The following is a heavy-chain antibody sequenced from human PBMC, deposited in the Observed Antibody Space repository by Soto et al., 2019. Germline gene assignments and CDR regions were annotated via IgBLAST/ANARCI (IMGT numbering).Heavy chain of an antibody. V-gene: IGHV4-34*01. J-gene: IGHJ6*02. D-gene: IGHD5-12*01. CDR3: ARGRGGYSGYDHYYYGMDV. Sequence: SETLSLTCAVYGGSFSGYYWSWIRQPPGKGLEWIGEINHSGSTNYNPSLKSRVTISVDTSKNQFSLKLSSVTAADTAVYYCARGRGGYSGYDHYYYGMDVWGQGTTVTVSS. CDR2: INHSGST. CDR1: GGSFSGYY.